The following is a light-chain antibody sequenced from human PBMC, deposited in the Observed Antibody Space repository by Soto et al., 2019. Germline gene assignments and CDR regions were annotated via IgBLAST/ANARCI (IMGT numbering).Light chain of an antibody. CDR1: QSVSSSY. J-gene: IGKJ1*01. V-gene: IGKV3-20*01. Sequence: EIVLTQSPGTLSLSPGERATLSCRASQSVSSSYLAWYQQKPGQAPRLLIYGASSRATGIPDRFSGSGSGTDFTLTISRLEPEDFAVYYCQQYGVSPTFGQGTKVDI. CDR2: GAS. CDR3: QQYGVSPT.